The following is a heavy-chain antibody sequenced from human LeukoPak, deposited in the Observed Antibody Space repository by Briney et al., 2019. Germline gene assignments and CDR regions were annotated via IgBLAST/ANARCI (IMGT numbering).Heavy chain of an antibody. CDR2: ISGSGSST. Sequence: PGGSLRLSCAASGFTFTSYAMSWVRQAPGKGLEWVSGISGSGSSTYNADSVKGRFTISRDNSKNTLYLQMNSLRVEDTAIYYCAKDLPYYYDSSGSGDAFDIWGRGTMVTVST. CDR3: AKDLPYYYDSSGSGDAFDI. CDR1: GFTFTSYA. D-gene: IGHD3-22*01. V-gene: IGHV3-23*01. J-gene: IGHJ3*02.